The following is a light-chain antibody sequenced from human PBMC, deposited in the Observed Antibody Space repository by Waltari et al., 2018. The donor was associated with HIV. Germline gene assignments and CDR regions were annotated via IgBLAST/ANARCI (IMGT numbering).Light chain of an antibody. J-gene: IGLJ2*01. CDR1: SSDVGGYNY. CDR2: EVS. CDR3: SSYAGSNNVV. V-gene: IGLV2-8*01. Sequence: QSALTQPPSASGSPGQSVTISCTGTSSDVGGYNYVSWYQQHPGKAPKLMIYEVSKRPAGAPGRFSGSKAGNTASLTVSGLQAEDEADYYCSSYAGSNNVVFGGGTKLTVL.